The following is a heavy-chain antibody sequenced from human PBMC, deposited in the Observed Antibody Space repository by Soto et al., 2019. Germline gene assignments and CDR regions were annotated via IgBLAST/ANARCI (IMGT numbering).Heavy chain of an antibody. CDR1: GNTVPNYA. Sequence: ASVKVSCKASGNTVPNYAIHWVRQAPGQRLEWMGWINAGNGNTKYSQKFQGRVTITRDTSASTAYMELSSLRSEDTAVYYCARDGCSGSNCLNWFDPWGQGTLVTVSS. CDR2: INAGNGNT. J-gene: IGHJ5*02. CDR3: ARDGCSGSNCLNWFDP. V-gene: IGHV1-3*01. D-gene: IGHD2-15*01.